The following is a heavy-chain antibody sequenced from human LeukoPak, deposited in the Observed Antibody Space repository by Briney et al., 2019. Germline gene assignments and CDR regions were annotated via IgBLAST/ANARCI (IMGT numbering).Heavy chain of an antibody. V-gene: IGHV3-9*01. CDR3: AKGSQLVHYSDY. CDR2: ISWNSGSI. Sequence: SLRLSCAASGFTFDDYAMHWVRQAPGKGLEWVSGISWNSGSIGYADSVKGRFTISRDNAKNSLYLQMNSLRAEDTALYYCAKGSQLVHYSDYWGQGTLVTVSS. CDR1: GFTFDDYA. J-gene: IGHJ4*02. D-gene: IGHD6-6*01.